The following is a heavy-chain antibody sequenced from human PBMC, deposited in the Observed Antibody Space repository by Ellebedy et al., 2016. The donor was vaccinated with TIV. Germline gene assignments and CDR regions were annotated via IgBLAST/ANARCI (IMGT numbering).Heavy chain of an antibody. V-gene: IGHV3-43*01. D-gene: IGHD1-7*01. CDR1: GFTFDDYT. J-gene: IGHJ4*02. CDR3: ARDSRSGTTGY. CDR2: ISWDGGST. Sequence: GGSLRLSCAASGFTFDDYTMHWVRQAPGKGLEWVSLISWDGGSTYYADSVKGRFTISRDNAKNSLYLQMNSLRAEDTAVYYCARDSRSGTTGYWGQGTLVTVSS.